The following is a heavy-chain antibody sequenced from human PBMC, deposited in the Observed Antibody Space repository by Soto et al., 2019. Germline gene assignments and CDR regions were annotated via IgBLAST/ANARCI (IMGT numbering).Heavy chain of an antibody. V-gene: IGHV1-69*08. CDR3: ARDGVAVAGTGSDYYYYGMDV. CDR2: IIPILGIA. Sequence: QVQLVQSGAEVKKPGSSVKVSCKASGGTFSSYTISWVRQAPGQGLEWMGRIIPILGIANYAQKFQGRVTITADKSTSTAYMELSSLRSEDTAVYYCARDGVAVAGTGSDYYYYGMDVW. D-gene: IGHD6-19*01. J-gene: IGHJ6*01. CDR1: GGTFSSYT.